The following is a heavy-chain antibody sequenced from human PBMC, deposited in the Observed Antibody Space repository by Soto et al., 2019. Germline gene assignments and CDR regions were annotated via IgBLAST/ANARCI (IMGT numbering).Heavy chain of an antibody. V-gene: IGHV5-10-1*01. J-gene: IGHJ6*02. CDR1: GYSFTSYW. D-gene: IGHD6-13*01. CDR3: ARQQLRSYYYYGMDV. Sequence: GESLKISCKGSGYSFTSYWISWVRQMPGKGLEWMGRIDPSDSYTNYSPSFQGHVTISADKSISTAYLQWSSLKASDTAMYYYARQQLRSYYYYGMDVWGQGTTVTVSS. CDR2: IDPSDSYT.